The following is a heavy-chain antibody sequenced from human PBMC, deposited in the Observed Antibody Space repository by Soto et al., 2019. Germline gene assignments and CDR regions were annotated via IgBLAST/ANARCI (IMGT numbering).Heavy chain of an antibody. D-gene: IGHD3-9*01. CDR3: AKEYMTGWPNLDH. V-gene: IGHV3-30*18. Sequence: GGSLRLSCAASGFIFSDYSMHWVRQAPGKGLEWVAVISGHGGGKYYVESVNGRFSISRDNSQNTLYLQMNSLRPDDTAVYYCAKEYMTGWPNLDHWGQGTLVTVSS. CDR2: ISGHGGGK. CDR1: GFIFSDYS. J-gene: IGHJ4*02.